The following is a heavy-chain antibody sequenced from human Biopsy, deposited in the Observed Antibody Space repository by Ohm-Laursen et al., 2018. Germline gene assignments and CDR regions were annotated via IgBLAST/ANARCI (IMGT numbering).Heavy chain of an antibody. CDR3: AKDKGTFNFYYYGMDV. CDR2: ISYDGSKT. Sequence: SLRLSCAASGFTFSNSGMHWVRQAPGKGLEWVAAISYDGSKTDYGDSVKGRLNISRDNSKNTLDLQMSSLRVEGTAVYFCAKDKGTFNFYYYGMDVWGQGTTVTVSS. V-gene: IGHV3-30*18. D-gene: IGHD2/OR15-2a*01. J-gene: IGHJ6*02. CDR1: GFTFSNSG.